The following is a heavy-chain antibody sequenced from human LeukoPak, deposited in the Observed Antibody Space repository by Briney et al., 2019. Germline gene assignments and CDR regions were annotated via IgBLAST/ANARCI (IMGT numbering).Heavy chain of an antibody. Sequence: SETLSLTCTVSGGSISNRNYYWGWIRQPPGKGLECIGSMHYSGSTYHNPSLKNRVTQSVDTSKKQFSLQLNSVPPEDTAVYYCARGGLISLANTPLGAFDIWGQGTMVSVSS. CDR2: MHYSGST. CDR1: GGSISNRNYY. V-gene: IGHV4-39*07. CDR3: ARGGLISLANTPLGAFDI. J-gene: IGHJ3*02. D-gene: IGHD3/OR15-3a*01.